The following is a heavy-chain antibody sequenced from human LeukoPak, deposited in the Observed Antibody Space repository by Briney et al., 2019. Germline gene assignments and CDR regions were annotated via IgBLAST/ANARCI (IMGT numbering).Heavy chain of an antibody. D-gene: IGHD4-23*01. CDR1: GFTVSSNY. V-gene: IGHV3-30-3*01. CDR3: ARDLSTTVVIFDY. CDR2: ISYDGSNK. J-gene: IGHJ4*02. Sequence: GGSLRLSCAASGFTVSSNYMSWVRQAPGKGLEWVAVISYDGSNKYYADSVKGRFTISRDNSKNTLYLQMNSLRAEDTAVYYCARDLSTTVVIFDYWGQGTLVTVSS.